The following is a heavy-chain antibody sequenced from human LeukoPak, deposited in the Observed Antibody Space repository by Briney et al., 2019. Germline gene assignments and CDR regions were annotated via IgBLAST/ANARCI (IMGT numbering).Heavy chain of an antibody. CDR3: ARDKGYDIWSGYYAHYYYGMDV. CDR1: GGSISSYY. J-gene: IGHJ6*02. Sequence: SETLSLTCTVSGGSISSYYWSWIRQPPGKGLEWIGYIYYSGSTNYNPSLKSRVTISVDTSKNQFSLKLSSVTAADTAVYYCARDKGYDIWSGYYAHYYYGMDVWGQGTTVTVSS. D-gene: IGHD3-3*01. CDR2: IYYSGST. V-gene: IGHV4-59*01.